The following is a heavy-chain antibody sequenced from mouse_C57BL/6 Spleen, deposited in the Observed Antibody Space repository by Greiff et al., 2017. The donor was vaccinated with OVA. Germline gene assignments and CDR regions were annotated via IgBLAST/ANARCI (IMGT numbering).Heavy chain of an antibody. CDR2: IDPSDSYT. J-gene: IGHJ2*01. D-gene: IGHD2-3*01. V-gene: IGHV1-69*01. CDR1: GYTFTSSW. CDR3: ARVIYDGYSDY. Sequence: VQLQQPGAELVMPGASVTLSCKASGYTFTSSWLHWVKQRPGQGLEWIGEIDPSDSYTNYNPQFKGQSTLTVDKSSSTADMQISSLTSEDSAVYYCARVIYDGYSDYWGQGTTLTVSS.